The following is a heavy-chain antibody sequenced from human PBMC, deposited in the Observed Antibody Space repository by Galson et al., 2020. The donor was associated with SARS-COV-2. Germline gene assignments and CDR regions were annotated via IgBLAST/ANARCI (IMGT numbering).Heavy chain of an antibody. V-gene: IGHV3-30*18. CDR2: ISYDGSNK. CDR3: AKDRSSWYGDNWFDP. D-gene: IGHD6-13*01. CDR1: GFTFSSYG. Sequence: GGSLRLSCAASGFTFSSYGMHWVRQAPGKGLEWVAVISYDGSNKYYADSVKGRFTISRDNSKNTLYLQMNSLRAEDTAVYYCAKDRSSWYGDNWFDPWGQGTLVTVSS. J-gene: IGHJ5*02.